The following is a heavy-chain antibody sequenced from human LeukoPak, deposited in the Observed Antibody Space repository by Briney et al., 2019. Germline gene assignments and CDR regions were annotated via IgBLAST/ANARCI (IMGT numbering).Heavy chain of an antibody. CDR3: ARGGGKNTPLVWAFDY. CDR1: GFTFSSYA. D-gene: IGHD5-18*01. J-gene: IGHJ4*02. V-gene: IGHV3-64*02. CDR2: ISTNGGST. Sequence: GGSLRLSCAASGFTFSSYAMSWVRQAPGKGLEYVSGISTNGGSTYYADSVKGRFTISRDSSKNTLFLQMGSLRAEDMAVYYCARGGGKNTPLVWAFDYWGQGTLVTVSS.